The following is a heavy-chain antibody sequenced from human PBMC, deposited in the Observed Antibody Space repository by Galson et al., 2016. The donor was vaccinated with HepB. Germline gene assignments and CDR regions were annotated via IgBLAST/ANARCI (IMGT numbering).Heavy chain of an antibody. Sequence: SLRLSCAASGFTFNNYGMTWVRQAPGQGLEVVASISRSGDSTDYADTVKGRFIISRDNTTNTPSLQMDSLRAEDTAVYYCVQGRTAPADWGKGTRVTVSS. CDR2: ISRSGDST. V-gene: IGHV3-23*01. CDR1: GFTFNNYG. D-gene: IGHD2-2*01. J-gene: IGHJ6*04. CDR3: VQGRTAPAD.